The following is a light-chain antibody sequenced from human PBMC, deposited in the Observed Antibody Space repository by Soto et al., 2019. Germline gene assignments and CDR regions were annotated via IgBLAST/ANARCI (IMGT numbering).Light chain of an antibody. CDR1: QNVRDKF. CDR2: DAS. V-gene: IGKV3D-20*01. CDR3: QQYGSSPYT. J-gene: IGKJ2*01. Sequence: ENVLTQSPATLSLSPGERATLSCGASQNVRDKFLAWYQQKPGLAPRLIIYDASSRATGIPDRFSGSGSGTVFTLTISRLEPEDFAVYYCQQYGSSPYTFGQGTKLEIK.